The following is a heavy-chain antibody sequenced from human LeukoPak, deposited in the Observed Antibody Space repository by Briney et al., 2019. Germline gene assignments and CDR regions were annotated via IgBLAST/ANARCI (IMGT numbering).Heavy chain of an antibody. V-gene: IGHV3-30*02. CDR2: IRYDGSNK. CDR1: GFTFSSHD. J-gene: IGHJ4*02. CDR3: AKDHRAYCGGDCVDFDY. D-gene: IGHD2-21*02. Sequence: PGRSLRLSCAASGFTFSSHDMHWVRQAPGKGLEWVAFIRYDGSNKYYADSVKGRFTISRDNSKNTLYLQMNSLRAEDTAVYYCAKDHRAYCGGDCVDFDYWGQGTLVTVSS.